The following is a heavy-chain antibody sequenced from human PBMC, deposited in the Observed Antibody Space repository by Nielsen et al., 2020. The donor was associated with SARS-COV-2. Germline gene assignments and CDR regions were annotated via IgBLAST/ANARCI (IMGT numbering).Heavy chain of an antibody. CDR2: ISWDGAST. V-gene: IGHV3-43*01. CDR1: GFTFDDYT. D-gene: IGHD6-6*01. J-gene: IGHJ6*03. Sequence: GESLKISCAASGFTFDDYTMHWVRQPPGKGLEWVSLISWDGASTYYGDSVRGRFTISRDNRKNSLFLQMNSLRTEDTALYYCAKGFSSSSRDYMNVWGKGTTVPSP. CDR3: AKGFSSSSRDYMNV.